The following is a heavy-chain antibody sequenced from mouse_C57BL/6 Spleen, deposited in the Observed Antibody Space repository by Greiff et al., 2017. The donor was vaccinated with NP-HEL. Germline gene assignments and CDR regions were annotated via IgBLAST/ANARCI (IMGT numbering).Heavy chain of an antibody. CDR2: IDPETGGT. V-gene: IGHV1-15*01. D-gene: IGHD2-12*01. J-gene: IGHJ2*01. CDR3: TRGDYTDY. CDR1: GYTFTDYE. Sequence: QVQLQQSGAELVRPGASVTLSCKASGYTFTDYEMHWVKQTPVHGLAWIGAIDPETGGTAYNQKFKGKAILTADKSSSTAYMELRSLASEDSAVYYCTRGDYTDYWGQGTTLTVSS.